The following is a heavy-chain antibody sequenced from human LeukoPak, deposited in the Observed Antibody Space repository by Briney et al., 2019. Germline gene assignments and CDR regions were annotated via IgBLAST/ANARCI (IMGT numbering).Heavy chain of an antibody. Sequence: GGSLRLSCTASGLTFSTYWMSWVRQTPEKGLEWVANIKEDGSEEVYVDSVKGRFTISRDNAKSSLYLQMNSLRTEDTAVYYCARDPYSRSWSYGMDVWGQGTTVTVSS. J-gene: IGHJ6*02. V-gene: IGHV3-7*05. CDR1: GLTFSTYW. CDR2: IKEDGSEE. D-gene: IGHD6-13*01. CDR3: ARDPYSRSWSYGMDV.